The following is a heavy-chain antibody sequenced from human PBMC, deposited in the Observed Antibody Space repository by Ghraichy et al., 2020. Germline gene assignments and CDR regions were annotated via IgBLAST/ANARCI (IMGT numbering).Heavy chain of an antibody. CDR3: ARDRVRGVQLDTVGYFDL. D-gene: IGHD3-10*01. J-gene: IGHJ2*01. V-gene: IGHV3-11*01. Sequence: GGSLRLSCAASGFTFSDYYMSWIRQAPGKGLEWVSYISSSGSTIYYADSVKGRFTISRDNAKNSLYLQMNSLRAEDTAVYYCARDRVRGVQLDTVGYFDLWGRGTLVTVSS. CDR2: ISSSGSTI. CDR1: GFTFSDYY.